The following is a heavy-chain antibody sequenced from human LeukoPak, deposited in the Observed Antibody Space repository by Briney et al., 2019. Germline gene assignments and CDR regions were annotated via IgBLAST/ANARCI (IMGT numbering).Heavy chain of an antibody. CDR3: ARDYTRAARHAFDI. Sequence: KPSETLSLTCTVSGGSISNYYWSWIRQPPGKGLEWIGYIYYSGSTNYNPSLKSRVTISLDTSKNQFSLKLSSVTAADTAVYYCARDYTRAARHAFDIWGQGTMVTVSS. D-gene: IGHD6-6*01. CDR2: IYYSGST. J-gene: IGHJ3*02. V-gene: IGHV4-59*12. CDR1: GGSISNYY.